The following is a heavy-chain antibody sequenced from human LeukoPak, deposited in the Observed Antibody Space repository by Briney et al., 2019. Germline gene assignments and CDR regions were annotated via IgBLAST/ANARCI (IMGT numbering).Heavy chain of an antibody. V-gene: IGHV1-18*01. D-gene: IGHD3-22*01. Sequence: GASVTVSFTASGYTFTIYGISWVRQAPGQGLEWMGWISAYNGNTNYAQKLQGRVTMTTDTSTSTAYMELSRLRSDDTAVYYCAMGHDSSGYYYPGSFDYWGQGTLATVSS. CDR1: GYTFTIYG. J-gene: IGHJ4*02. CDR2: ISAYNGNT. CDR3: AMGHDSSGYYYPGSFDY.